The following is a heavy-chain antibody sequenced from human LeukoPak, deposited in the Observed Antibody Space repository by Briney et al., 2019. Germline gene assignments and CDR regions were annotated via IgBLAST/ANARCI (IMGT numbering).Heavy chain of an antibody. V-gene: IGHV3-74*01. CDR3: ARGGIVGATILGFDY. CDR1: GFAFNKYW. D-gene: IGHD1-26*01. Sequence: GGSLRLSCAASGFAFNKYWMHWVRQAPGKGLVWVSRINGDGSTTSYADSVKGGFTISRDNAKNSLYLQMNSLRAEDTAVYYCARGGIVGATILGFDYWGQGTLVTVSS. J-gene: IGHJ4*02. CDR2: INGDGSTT.